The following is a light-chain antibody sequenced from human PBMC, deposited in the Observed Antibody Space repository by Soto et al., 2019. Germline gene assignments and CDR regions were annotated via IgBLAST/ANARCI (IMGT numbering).Light chain of an antibody. CDR2: DAS. V-gene: IGKV3-11*01. Sequence: PGERATLSCRASQRVSRYLAWYQQKPGQAPRLLISDASNRATGIPARFSGSGSGTDFTLTVSSLEPEDFAVYYCQQRRDWPLTFGGGTKVEI. J-gene: IGKJ4*01. CDR1: QRVSRY. CDR3: QQRRDWPLT.